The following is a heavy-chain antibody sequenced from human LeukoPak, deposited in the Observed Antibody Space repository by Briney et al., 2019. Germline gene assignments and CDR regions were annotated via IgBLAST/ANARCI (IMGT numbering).Heavy chain of an antibody. CDR2: ISSSSSTI. Sequence: GGSLRLSCAASGFTFSSCSMNWVRQAPGKGLEWVSYISSSSSTIYYADSVKGRFTISRDNAKNSLYLQMNSLRAEDTAVYYCARDPARGYSYGALYWGQGTLVTVSS. CDR3: ARDPARGYSYGALY. D-gene: IGHD5-18*01. V-gene: IGHV3-48*01. J-gene: IGHJ4*02. CDR1: GFTFSSCS.